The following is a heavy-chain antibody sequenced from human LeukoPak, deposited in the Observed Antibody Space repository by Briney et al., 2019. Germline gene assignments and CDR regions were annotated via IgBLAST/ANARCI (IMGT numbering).Heavy chain of an antibody. CDR1: GFTFNSYA. V-gene: IGHV3-23*01. CDR3: AKDIVLMMYANGFDY. J-gene: IGHJ4*02. Sequence: PGGSLRLSCAASGFTFNSYAMSWVRQAPGKGLEWVAAISGSGGSTDYADPVKGRFTISRDNSKNTLYMQMNSLRAEDTAVYYCAKDIVLMMYANGFDYWGQGTLDTVSS. CDR2: ISGSGGST. D-gene: IGHD2-8*01.